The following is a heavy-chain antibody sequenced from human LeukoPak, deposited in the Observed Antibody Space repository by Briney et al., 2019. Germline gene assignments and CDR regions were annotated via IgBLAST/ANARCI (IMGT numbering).Heavy chain of an antibody. CDR2: INHSGST. CDR3: ARVGAPYYDFWSGYPGLDY. D-gene: IGHD3-3*01. CDR1: GGSLSGYY. J-gene: IGHJ4*02. Sequence: SETLSLTCAVDGGSLSGYYWSWIRQPPGKGLEWIGEINHSGSTNYNPSLKSRVTISVDTSKNQFSLKLSSVTAADTAVYYCARVGAPYYDFWSGYPGLDYWGQGTLVTVSS. V-gene: IGHV4-34*01.